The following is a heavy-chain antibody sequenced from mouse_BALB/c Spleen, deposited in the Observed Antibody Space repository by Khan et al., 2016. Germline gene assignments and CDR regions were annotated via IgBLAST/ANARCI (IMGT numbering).Heavy chain of an antibody. D-gene: IGHD1-1*01. V-gene: IGHV14-3*02. Sequence: EVQLQESGAELVKPGASVKLSCTASGFNIKDTYMHWVKQRPEQGLEWIGRIDPANGNTKYDPKFQGKATITADTSSNTAYLQLSSLTSEDTAVYYWASAYGSSPDYWGQGTTLTVSS. J-gene: IGHJ2*01. CDR2: IDPANGNT. CDR3: ASAYGSSPDY. CDR1: GFNIKDTY.